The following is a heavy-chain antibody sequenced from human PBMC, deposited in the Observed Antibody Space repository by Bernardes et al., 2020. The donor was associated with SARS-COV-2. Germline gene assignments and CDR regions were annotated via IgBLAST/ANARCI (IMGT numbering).Heavy chain of an antibody. CDR3: ARFQSSSSEAY. J-gene: IGHJ4*02. Sequence: VSLRLSCAASGFTFSNYWMSWVRQAPGKGLEWVAIIKQDGSVRNYVDSVKGRFTISRDNAKNSLYLQMNSLRAEDTAVYYCARFQSSSSEAYWGQGTLVTVSS. CDR2: IKQDGSVR. D-gene: IGHD6-13*01. V-gene: IGHV3-7*01. CDR1: GFTFSNYW.